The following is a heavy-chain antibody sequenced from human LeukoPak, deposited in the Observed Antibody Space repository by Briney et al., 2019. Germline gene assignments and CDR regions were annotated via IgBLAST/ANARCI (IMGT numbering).Heavy chain of an antibody. D-gene: IGHD4-11*01. CDR2: IKSDGSEE. Sequence: GGSLRLSCVASGFPFDIYWMSWVRQGPGKGLEWVANIKSDGSEEYYADSVKGRLTVSRDNAKNSLFLQMNRLRVEDTAVYYCAKEKTVARWYFDLWGRGTLVTVSS. J-gene: IGHJ2*01. CDR1: GFPFDIYW. V-gene: IGHV3-7*01. CDR3: AKEKTVARWYFDL.